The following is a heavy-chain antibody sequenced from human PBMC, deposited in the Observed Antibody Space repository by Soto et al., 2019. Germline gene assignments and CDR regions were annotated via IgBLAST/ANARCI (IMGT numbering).Heavy chain of an antibody. Sequence: QVQLVESGGGVVQPGRSLRLSCAASGFTFSSYGMHWVRQAPGKGLEWVAVIWYDGSNKYYADSVKGRFTISRDNSKNTLYLQMNSLRAEDTAVYYCARDYGKIWSGYYGWGQGTLVTVSS. CDR3: ARDYGKIWSGYYG. CDR2: IWYDGSNK. D-gene: IGHD3-3*01. CDR1: GFTFSSYG. V-gene: IGHV3-33*01. J-gene: IGHJ4*02.